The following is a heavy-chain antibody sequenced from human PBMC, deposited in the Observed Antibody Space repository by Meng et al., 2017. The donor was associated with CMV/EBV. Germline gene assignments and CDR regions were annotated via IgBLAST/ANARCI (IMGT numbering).Heavy chain of an antibody. D-gene: IGHD2-2*01. J-gene: IGHJ4*02. V-gene: IGHV3-23*01. Sequence: GGSLRLSCAASGFTFSSYAVSWVRQAPGKGLEWVSAISGSGGSTYYADSVKGRFTISRDNSKNTLYLQMNSLRAEDTAVYYCAKPIVVVPAAIESGFDYWGQGTLVTVSS. CDR1: GFTFSSYA. CDR2: ISGSGGST. CDR3: AKPIVVVPAAIESGFDY.